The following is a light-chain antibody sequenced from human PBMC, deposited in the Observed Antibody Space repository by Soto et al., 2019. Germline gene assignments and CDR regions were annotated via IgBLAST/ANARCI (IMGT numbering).Light chain of an antibody. V-gene: IGKV3-15*01. Sequence: EREMAQSPGTLSVSPGERATLSCRASQSVSSDIAWYQQKPGQAPRLLIHAVSTRATGIPARFSGSGSGTEFTLTFSRLQSEDFAVYYCQQYNQWHTSGQGTKVDI. CDR2: AVS. CDR3: QQYNQWHT. J-gene: IGKJ2*01. CDR1: QSVSSD.